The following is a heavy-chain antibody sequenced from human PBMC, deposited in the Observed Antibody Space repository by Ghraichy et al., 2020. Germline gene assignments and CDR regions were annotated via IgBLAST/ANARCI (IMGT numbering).Heavy chain of an antibody. J-gene: IGHJ6*02. CDR3: ARADPLLWFGVYYYGMDV. D-gene: IGHD3-10*01. CDR1: GYTFTSYG. Sequence: ESLNISCKASGYTFTSYGISWVRQAPGQGLEWMGWISAYNGNTNYAQKLQGRVTMTTDTSTSTAYMELRSLRSDDTAVYYCARADPLLWFGVYYYGMDVWGQGTTVTVSS. CDR2: ISAYNGNT. V-gene: IGHV1-18*01.